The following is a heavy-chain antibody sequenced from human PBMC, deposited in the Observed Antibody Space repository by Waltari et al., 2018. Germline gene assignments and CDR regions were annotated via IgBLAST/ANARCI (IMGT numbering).Heavy chain of an antibody. CDR1: GYPFTGQY. V-gene: IGHV1-2*02. J-gene: IGHJ4*02. D-gene: IGHD5-12*01. CDR2: IHPNRCDT. CDR3: AKSRDGYNFFDY. Sequence: QVQLVQSGAEVKKPGASVKVSCKASGYPFTGQYIHWVRQAPGQGLEWMGWIHPNRCDTNYAQKFQGRVTMTGDTSINTAYIELSSLRSDDTAIYYCAKSRDGYNFFDYWGQGALVTVSS.